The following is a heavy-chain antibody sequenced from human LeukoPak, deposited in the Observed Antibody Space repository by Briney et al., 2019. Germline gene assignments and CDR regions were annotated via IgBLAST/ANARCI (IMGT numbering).Heavy chain of an antibody. D-gene: IGHD3-22*01. CDR2: THTSGST. CDR1: GGSISSSY. CDR3: ARGDSSGYPMIDY. V-gene: IGHV4-4*07. J-gene: IGHJ4*02. Sequence: SETLSLTCTVSGGSISSSYWSWIRQPAGKGLEWIGRTHTSGSTNYNPSLKSRVTMSVDTSKNQFSLKLSSVTAADTAVYYCARGDSSGYPMIDYWGQGTLVTVSS.